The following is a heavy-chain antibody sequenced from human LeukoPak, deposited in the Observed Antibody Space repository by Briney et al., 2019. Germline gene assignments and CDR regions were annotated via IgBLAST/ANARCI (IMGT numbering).Heavy chain of an antibody. J-gene: IGHJ4*02. CDR3: ARGQQLVLGCIDY. CDR2: INPNSGGT. D-gene: IGHD6-13*01. Sequence: ASVTVSCKASGYTFTGYYMHWVRQAPGQGLEWMGWINPNSGGTNYAQKFQDRVTMTRDTSISTAYMELTRLRSDDTAVYYCARGQQLVLGCIDYWGQGTLVTVSS. V-gene: IGHV1-2*02. CDR1: GYTFTGYY.